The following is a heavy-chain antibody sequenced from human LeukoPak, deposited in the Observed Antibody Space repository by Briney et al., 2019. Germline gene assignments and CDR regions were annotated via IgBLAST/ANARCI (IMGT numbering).Heavy chain of an antibody. CDR3: ARGRWFGELSPFDY. CDR1: GGSISSYY. J-gene: IGHJ4*02. V-gene: IGHV4-59*01. D-gene: IGHD3-10*01. CDR2: IYYSGST. Sequence: PSETLSLTCTVSGGSISSYYWSWIRQPPGKGLEWIGYIYYSGSTNYNPSLKSRVTISVDTSKNQFSLKLSSVTAADTAVYYCARGRWFGELSPFDYWGQGTLVTVSS.